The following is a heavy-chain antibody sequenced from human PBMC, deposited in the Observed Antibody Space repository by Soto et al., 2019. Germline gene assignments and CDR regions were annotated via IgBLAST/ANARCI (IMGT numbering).Heavy chain of an antibody. V-gene: IGHV2-70D*14. J-gene: IGHJ6*02. CDR2: IDWDDDK. CDR1: GFPLRSSGMR. D-gene: IGHD6-19*01. CDR3: AQDLAVDGGSYYYYVMDV. Sequence: SGPTLVNPTQTLTLTCTFSGFPLRSSGMRVSWIRQPPGKALEWPARIDWDDDKFYNTSLRTRLTISKDTSKNQVVLTMTNIDPVDTGTYYCAQDLAVDGGSYYYYVMDVWGPGTTVTVSS.